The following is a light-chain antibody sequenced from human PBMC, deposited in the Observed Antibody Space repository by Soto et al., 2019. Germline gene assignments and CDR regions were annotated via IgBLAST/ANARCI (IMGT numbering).Light chain of an antibody. J-gene: IGKJ5*01. CDR3: PQRSDWPS. Sequence: EILMWQSPDHLCVSLGESATLSCRASQRVYSNLAWHQQRPGQSPRLLIYDASYRATGIPARFSGSGSGTDFTLTISSLEPEDFAVYYCPQRSDWPSFGPVTRLDIK. V-gene: IGKV3-11*01. CDR2: DAS. CDR1: QRVYSN.